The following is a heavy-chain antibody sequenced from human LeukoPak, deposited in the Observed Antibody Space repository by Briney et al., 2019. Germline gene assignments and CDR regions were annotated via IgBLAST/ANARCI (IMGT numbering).Heavy chain of an antibody. CDR2: IYYSGST. CDR3: ARDLYSGAPYY. V-gene: IGHV4-59*01. Sequence: PSETLSLTCTVPGGSISSYYWSWIRQPPGKGLEWIGYIYYSGSTNYNPSLKSRVTISVDTSKNQFSLKLSSVTAADTAAYYCARDLYSGAPYYWGQGTLVTVSS. CDR1: GGSISSYY. D-gene: IGHD1-26*01. J-gene: IGHJ4*02.